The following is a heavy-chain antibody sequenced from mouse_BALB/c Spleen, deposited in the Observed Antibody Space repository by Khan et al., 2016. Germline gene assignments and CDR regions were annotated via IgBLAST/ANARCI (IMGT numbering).Heavy chain of an antibody. J-gene: IGHJ2*01. Sequence: EVQLQESGPGLVKPSQSLSLTCTVTGYSITSDYAWNWIRQFPGNKLEWMGYISYSGSTSYNPSFKSRISITRDTSKNQFFLQLNTVTTEYTATYYCARSIMADWGQGTTLTVSS. CDR1: GYSITSDYA. D-gene: IGHD6-1*01. V-gene: IGHV3-2*02. CDR3: ARSIMAD. CDR2: ISYSGST.